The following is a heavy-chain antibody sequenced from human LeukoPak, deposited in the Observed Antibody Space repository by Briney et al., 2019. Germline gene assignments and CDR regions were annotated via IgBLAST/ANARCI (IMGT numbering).Heavy chain of an antibody. D-gene: IGHD1-14*01. V-gene: IGHV1-2*02. CDR1: EYTFTGYY. Sequence: ASVKVSCKASEYTFTGYYMHWVRQAPGQGLEWMGWINPNSGGTNYAQKFQGRVTMTRDTSISTAYMELSRLRSDDTAVYYCARVTEDVYYFDYWGQGTLVTVSS. J-gene: IGHJ4*02. CDR2: INPNSGGT. CDR3: ARVTEDVYYFDY.